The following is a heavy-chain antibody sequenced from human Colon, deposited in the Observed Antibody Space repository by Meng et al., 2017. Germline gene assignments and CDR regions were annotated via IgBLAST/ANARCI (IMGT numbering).Heavy chain of an antibody. J-gene: IGHJ4*02. D-gene: IGHD3-10*01. V-gene: IGHV1-69*13. CDR3: ARDRGSGSYDY. CDR1: GGTFSSYA. Sequence: SVKISCKAAGGTFSSYAISWLLQAPGQGREWMGVFIPIFGTANYAQKFQGRVTITADESTSTAYMELSSLRSEDTAVYYCARDRGSGSYDYWGQGTLVTVSS. CDR2: FIPIFGTA.